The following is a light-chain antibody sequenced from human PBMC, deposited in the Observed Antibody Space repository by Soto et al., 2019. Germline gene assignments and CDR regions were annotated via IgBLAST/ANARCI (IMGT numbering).Light chain of an antibody. J-gene: IGKJ1*01. Sequence: DIQMTQSPSTLSASVGDRFTITCLASQSISYWLAWYQQKPGKAPKLLIYDASSLESGVPSRFSGSGSGTESTLTISSLQPDDFATYYCQQYNSYSQTFGQGTKVDIK. V-gene: IGKV1-5*01. CDR3: QQYNSYSQT. CDR1: QSISYW. CDR2: DAS.